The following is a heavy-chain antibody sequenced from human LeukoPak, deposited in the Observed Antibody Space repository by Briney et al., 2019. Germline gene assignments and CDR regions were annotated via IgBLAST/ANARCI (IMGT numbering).Heavy chain of an antibody. CDR1: GFTFGDYA. CDR3: ARDYHGGDYVPNFDI. Sequence: GRSLRLSCTASGFTFGDYAMSWFRQAPGKGLEWVGFIRSKAYGGTTEYAASVKGRFTISRDDSKSIAYLQMNSLRAEDTAVYYCARDYHGGDYVPNFDIWGQGTMVTVSS. D-gene: IGHD4-17*01. CDR2: IRSKAYGGTT. V-gene: IGHV3-49*03. J-gene: IGHJ3*02.